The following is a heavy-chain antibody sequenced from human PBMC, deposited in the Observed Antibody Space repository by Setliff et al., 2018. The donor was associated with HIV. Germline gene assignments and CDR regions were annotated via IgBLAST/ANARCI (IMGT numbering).Heavy chain of an antibody. J-gene: IGHJ4*02. D-gene: IGHD6-13*01. Sequence: SETLSLTCSVSGGSITGYYWSWIRQPPGKGLEWIGYIYTSGSTNYNPSLKSRVTISVDTSKNQFSLRLSSVTAADTAVYYCARDSTVISWGFDYWGQGALVTVSS. CDR1: GGSITGYY. CDR2: IYTSGST. V-gene: IGHV4-4*09. CDR3: ARDSTVISWGFDY.